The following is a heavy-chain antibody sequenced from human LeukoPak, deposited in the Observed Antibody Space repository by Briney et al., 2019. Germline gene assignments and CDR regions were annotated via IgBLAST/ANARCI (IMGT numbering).Heavy chain of an antibody. Sequence: GGSLRLSCAASGFTFGDYAMHWVRQAPGKGLEWVSGITWNSGSIGYADSVKGRFTISRDNAKNSLYLQMNSLRAEDMALYYCAKDQYSGGPSGGGAFDIWGQGTVVTVSS. J-gene: IGHJ3*02. CDR2: ITWNSGSI. V-gene: IGHV3-9*03. CDR1: GFTFGDYA. CDR3: AKDQYSGGPSGGGAFDI. D-gene: IGHD2/OR15-2a*01.